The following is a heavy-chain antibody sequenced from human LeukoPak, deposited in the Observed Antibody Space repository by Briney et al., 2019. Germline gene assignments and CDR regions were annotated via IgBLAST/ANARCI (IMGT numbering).Heavy chain of an antibody. J-gene: IGHJ4*02. D-gene: IGHD2-15*01. CDR3: AKDDRVGSYVSFDY. Sequence: GGSLRLSCAASGFTFSTYAMSWVRQAPGKGLEWVSTISGSGTNTYYTDSVKGRFTISRDNSKNTLYLQMNSLRAEDTAVYYCAKDDRVGSYVSFDYWGQGTMVAVSS. CDR1: GFTFSTYA. CDR2: ISGSGTNT. V-gene: IGHV3-23*01.